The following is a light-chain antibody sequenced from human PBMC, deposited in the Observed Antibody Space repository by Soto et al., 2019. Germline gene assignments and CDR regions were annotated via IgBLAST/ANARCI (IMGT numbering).Light chain of an antibody. V-gene: IGKV1D-16*01. CDR1: QDINSY. CDR2: AAS. J-gene: IGKJ4*01. CDR3: QQDNIYPLT. Sequence: DVQMTQSPSSLSASVGDRVTITCRASQDINSYLAWYQQKPGNAPKSLIYAASSLQTRVPSRFSGSESGTDFTLTISTLQPDGSATYYCQQDNIYPLTFCGGTKVEIK.